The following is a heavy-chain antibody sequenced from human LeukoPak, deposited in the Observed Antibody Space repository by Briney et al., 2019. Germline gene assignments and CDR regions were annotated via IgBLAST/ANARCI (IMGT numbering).Heavy chain of an antibody. V-gene: IGHV3-23*01. J-gene: IGHJ3*02. Sequence: GGSLRLSCAASGFTFSSYAMSWVRQAPGKGLEWVSAISGSGGSTYYADSVKGRFAISRDNSKNTLYLQMNSLRAEDTAVYYCAKALQAISDAFDIWGQGTMVTVSS. D-gene: IGHD2-21*01. CDR3: AKALQAISDAFDI. CDR2: ISGSGGST. CDR1: GFTFSSYA.